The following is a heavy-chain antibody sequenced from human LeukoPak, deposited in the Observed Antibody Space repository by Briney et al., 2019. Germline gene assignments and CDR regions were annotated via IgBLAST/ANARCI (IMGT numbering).Heavy chain of an antibody. J-gene: IGHJ4*02. CDR3: ARVLSRGMSSGYYSPFDY. V-gene: IGHV3-30-3*01. CDR2: ISYDGSNK. CDR1: GFTFSSYA. D-gene: IGHD3-22*01. Sequence: GRSLRLSCAASGFTFSSYAMHRVRQAPGKGLEWVAVISYDGSNKYYADSVKGRFTISRDNSKNTLYLQMNSLRAEDTAVYYCARVLSRGMSSGYYSPFDYWGQGTLVTVSS.